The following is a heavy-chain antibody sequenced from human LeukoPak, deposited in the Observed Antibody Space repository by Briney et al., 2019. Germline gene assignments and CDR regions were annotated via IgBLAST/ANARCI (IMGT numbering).Heavy chain of an antibody. V-gene: IGHV1-24*01. CDR2: FDPEDDET. D-gene: IGHD4-17*01. Sequence: PGASVKVSCKVSGYTLTELSMHWVRQAPGKGLEWMGGFDPEDDETIYAQKFQGRVTMTEDTSTDTAYMELSSLRSEDTAVYYCATDKPGTVTDAFDIWRQGTMVTVS. CDR1: GYTLTELS. CDR3: ATDKPGTVTDAFDI. J-gene: IGHJ3*02.